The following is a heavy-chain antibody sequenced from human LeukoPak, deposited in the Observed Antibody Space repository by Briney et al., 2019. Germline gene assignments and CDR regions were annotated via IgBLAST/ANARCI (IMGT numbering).Heavy chain of an antibody. Sequence: ASVKVSCKASGYTFTSYYMHWVRQAPGQGLEWMGIINPSGGSTSYAQKFQGRVTMTEDTSTDTAYMELSSLRSEDTAVYYCATVERSYWTYFDYWGQGTLVTVSS. CDR3: ATVERSYWTYFDY. CDR2: INPSGGST. D-gene: IGHD1-1*01. J-gene: IGHJ4*02. V-gene: IGHV1-46*01. CDR1: GYTFTSYY.